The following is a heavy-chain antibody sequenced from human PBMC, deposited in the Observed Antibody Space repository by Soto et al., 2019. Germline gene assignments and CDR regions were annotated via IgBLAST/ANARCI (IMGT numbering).Heavy chain of an antibody. Sequence: QITLKESGPTLVKPTQPLTLTCTFSGFSLSTSGVGVCWIRQPPGKALEWLALIYWDDDKRYSPSLTSRLTITKDTSKNQVVLTMTNMDPVDTATYYCAHVLVVVANYGMDVWGQGTTVTVSS. D-gene: IGHD2-15*01. J-gene: IGHJ6*02. V-gene: IGHV2-5*02. CDR3: AHVLVVVANYGMDV. CDR2: IYWDDDK. CDR1: GFSLSTSGVG.